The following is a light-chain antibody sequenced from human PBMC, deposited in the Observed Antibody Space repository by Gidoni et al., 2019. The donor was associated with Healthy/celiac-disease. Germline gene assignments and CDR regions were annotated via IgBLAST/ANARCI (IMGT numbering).Light chain of an antibody. CDR2: EVS. Sequence: QSALTQPASVSGPPGQSITISCTGTSSDVGGYNYVSWYQQHPGKAPKLMIYEVSNRPSGVSNRFSGSKSGNTASLTISGLQAEDEADYYCSSYTSSSPWVFGGGTKLTVL. CDR1: SSDVGGYNY. V-gene: IGLV2-14*01. J-gene: IGLJ3*02. CDR3: SSYTSSSPWV.